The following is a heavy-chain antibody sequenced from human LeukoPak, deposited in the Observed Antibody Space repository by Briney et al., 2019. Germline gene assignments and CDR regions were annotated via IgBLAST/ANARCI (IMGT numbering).Heavy chain of an antibody. Sequence: PGRSLRLSCAASGFTFSSYAMHWVRQAPGKGLEWVAVISYDGSNKYYADSVKGRFTISRDNSKNTLYLQMNSLRAEDTAVYYCARGTLYCSSTGCYGIRFAYWGQGTLVTVSS. CDR1: GFTFSSYA. CDR3: ARGTLYCSSTGCYGIRFAY. V-gene: IGHV3-30*04. J-gene: IGHJ4*02. D-gene: IGHD2-2*01. CDR2: ISYDGSNK.